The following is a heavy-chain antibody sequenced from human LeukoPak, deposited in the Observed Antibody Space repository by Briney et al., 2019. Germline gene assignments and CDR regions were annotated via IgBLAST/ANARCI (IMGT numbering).Heavy chain of an antibody. V-gene: IGHV1-18*01. Sequence: ASVKVSCKASGYTFTNYGITWVRQAPGQGLAWMGWISGYRGETNYAENFQGRVTLTTDTSTAYMELRSLRSDDTAVYYCAIVHRTSNWNNFDFWGQGTLVTVSS. CDR2: ISGYRGET. CDR3: AIVHRTSNWNNFDF. CDR1: GYTFTNYG. J-gene: IGHJ4*02. D-gene: IGHD1/OR15-1a*01.